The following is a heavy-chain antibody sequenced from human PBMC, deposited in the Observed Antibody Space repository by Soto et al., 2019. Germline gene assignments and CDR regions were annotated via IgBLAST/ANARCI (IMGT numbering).Heavy chain of an antibody. D-gene: IGHD5-18*01. V-gene: IGHV3-74*01. Sequence: GSLRLSCAASGFTFSSYWMHWVRQAPGKGLVWVSRINPDGSATNYADSVKGRFTISRDNAKNTLYLQMNSLRAEDTTVFYCGRGGSDSPMAPGYWGQGTLVTSPQ. CDR1: GFTFSSYW. J-gene: IGHJ4*02. CDR3: GRGGSDSPMAPGY. CDR2: INPDGSAT.